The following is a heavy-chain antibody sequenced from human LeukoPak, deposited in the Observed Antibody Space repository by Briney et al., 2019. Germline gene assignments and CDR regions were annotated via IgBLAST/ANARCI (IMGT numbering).Heavy chain of an antibody. CDR2: IKQGGSEV. V-gene: IGHV3-7*01. J-gene: IGHJ6*03. CDR3: AREAYCGGPSCFAVTYMDV. Sequence: PGGPLSFPCPPPGSILLNITWVRQAPGQGLGWVANIKQGGSEVYYVDSVEGRFTISRDNAQNSVYLQMNSLGVEDTAVYFCAREAYCGGPSCFAVTYMDVWGEGTTVTVSS. D-gene: IGHD2-21*01. CDR1: GSILLNI.